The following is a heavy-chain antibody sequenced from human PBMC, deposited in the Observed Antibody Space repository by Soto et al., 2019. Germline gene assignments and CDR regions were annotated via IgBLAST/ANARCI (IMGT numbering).Heavy chain of an antibody. D-gene: IGHD3-22*01. J-gene: IGHJ3*02. CDR3: ARDRYYYDSSGYVDAFDI. CDR1: GGTFSSYA. CDR2: IIPIFGTA. V-gene: IGHV1-69*13. Sequence: SVKVSCKASGGTFSSYAISWVRQAPGQGLEWMGGIIPIFGTANYAQKFQGRVTITADGSTSTAYMELSSLRSEDTAVYYCARDRYYYDSSGYVDAFDIWGQGTMVTVS.